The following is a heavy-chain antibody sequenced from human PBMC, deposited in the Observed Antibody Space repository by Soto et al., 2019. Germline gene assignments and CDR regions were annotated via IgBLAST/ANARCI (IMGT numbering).Heavy chain of an antibody. CDR1: GGSISSGGYY. CDR2: IYYSGST. J-gene: IGHJ4*02. V-gene: IGHV4-31*03. Sequence: SETLSLTCTVSGGSISSGGYYWSWIRQHPGKGLEWIGYIYYSGSTYYNPSLKSRVTISVDTSKNQFSLKLSSVTAADTAVYYCARDSELYYDSSGYYSRSYDYWGQGTLVTVSS. CDR3: ARDSELYYDSSGYYSRSYDY. D-gene: IGHD3-22*01.